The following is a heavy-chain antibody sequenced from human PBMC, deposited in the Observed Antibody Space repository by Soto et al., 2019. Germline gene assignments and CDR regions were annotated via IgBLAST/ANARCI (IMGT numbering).Heavy chain of an antibody. J-gene: IGHJ6*02. CDR1: GYSFTSYW. D-gene: IGHD3-22*01. V-gene: IGHV5-10-1*01. CDR2: IDPSDSYT. Sequence: AETLKISCKGCGYSFTSYWISWVRQMPGKGLEWMGRIDPSDSYTNYSPSFQAHVTISADKSISTAYLQWSSLKASDTAMYYCATPRYYYDSSGYFPLGVWGQGTTVTVSS. CDR3: ATPRYYYDSSGYFPLGV.